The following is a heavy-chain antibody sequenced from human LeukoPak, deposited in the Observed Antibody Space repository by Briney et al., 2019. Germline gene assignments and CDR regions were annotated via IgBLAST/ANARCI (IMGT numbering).Heavy chain of an antibody. D-gene: IGHD1-14*01. J-gene: IGHJ4*02. CDR3: AREVYMGY. Sequence: GASVKVSCKASGYSFSGHGITWVRQAPGQGLEWMGWISAYNGNTKYAQKLQGRVTMTTDTSTSTAYMELRSLRSDDTAVYYCAREVYMGYWGQGTLVTVSS. V-gene: IGHV1-18*01. CDR1: GYSFSGHG. CDR2: ISAYNGNT.